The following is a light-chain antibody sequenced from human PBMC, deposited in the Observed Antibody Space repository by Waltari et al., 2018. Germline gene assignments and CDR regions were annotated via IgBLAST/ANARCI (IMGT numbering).Light chain of an antibody. J-gene: IGKJ1*01. CDR2: GAS. V-gene: IGKV3-15*01. CDR1: QSVSSG. Sequence: ETVMTQSAATLSVSPGERATLSCRASQSVSSGLAWYQQKPGQAPRLLIYGASTRATGIPARFSGSGSGTEFTLTISSLQSEDFAVYYCQQYNNWPGTFGQGTKVEIK. CDR3: QQYNNWPGT.